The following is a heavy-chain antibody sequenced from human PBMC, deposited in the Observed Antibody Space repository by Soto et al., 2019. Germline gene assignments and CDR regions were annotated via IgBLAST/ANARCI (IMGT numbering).Heavy chain of an antibody. D-gene: IGHD3-10*01. V-gene: IGHV3-30-3*01. J-gene: IGHJ4*02. Sequence: QVRLVESGGGAVQPGDSLRLSCAASGFTFSTYAIHWVRQAPGKGLEWVAFISYTGANPYYADSVKGRFTVSRDNSKNMATLHMTIVKPDDSAVYYCARDSVLYRRGAYYDHWGQGTLVTVSS. CDR1: GFTFSTYA. CDR3: ARDSVLYRRGAYYDH. CDR2: ISYTGANP.